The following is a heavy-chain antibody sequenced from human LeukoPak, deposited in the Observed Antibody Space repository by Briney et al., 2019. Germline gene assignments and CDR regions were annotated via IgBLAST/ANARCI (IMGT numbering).Heavy chain of an antibody. CDR3: ARELYYYDSSGDNSRGAFDI. CDR2: INPSGGST. D-gene: IGHD3-22*01. Sequence: ASVKVSCKASGYTFTSYYMHWVRQAPGQGLEWMGIINPSGGSTSYAQKFQGRVTITADESTSTAYMELSSLRSEDTAVYYCARELYYYDSSGDNSRGAFDIWGQGTMVTVSS. CDR1: GYTFTSYY. V-gene: IGHV1-46*01. J-gene: IGHJ3*02.